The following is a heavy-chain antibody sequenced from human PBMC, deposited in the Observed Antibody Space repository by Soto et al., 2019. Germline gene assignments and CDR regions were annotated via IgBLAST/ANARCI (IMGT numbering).Heavy chain of an antibody. CDR3: ARVCGGDCHNAFDI. CDR2: IYYSGST. D-gene: IGHD2-21*02. Sequence: QVQLQESGPGLVKPSQTLSLTCTVSGGSITSGGYYWSWIRQHPGKGLEWIGYIYYSGSTYYNPSLKSRVTISVDTSKNQFSLKLSSVTAADTAVYYCARVCGGDCHNAFDIWGQGTMVTVSS. CDR1: GGSITSGGYY. J-gene: IGHJ3*02. V-gene: IGHV4-31*03.